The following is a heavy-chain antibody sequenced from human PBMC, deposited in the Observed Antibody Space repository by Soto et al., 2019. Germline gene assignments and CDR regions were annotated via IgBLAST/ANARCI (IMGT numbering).Heavy chain of an antibody. V-gene: IGHV5-10-1*01. J-gene: IGHJ6*02. D-gene: IGHD6-6*01. CDR2: IDPSDSDT. CDR3: RRREYSSSRYYYYGMDV. CDR1: GYSFTKYW. Sequence: GESLKISCRGSGYSFTKYWINWVRQMPGKGLEWMGMIDPSDSDTNYSPSFQGHVTISVDKSISTAYLQWSSLKASDGAMYSCRRREYSSSRYYYYGMDVWGQGTTVTVSS.